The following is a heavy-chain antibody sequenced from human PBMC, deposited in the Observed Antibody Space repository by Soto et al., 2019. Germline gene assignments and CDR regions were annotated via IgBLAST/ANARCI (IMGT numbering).Heavy chain of an antibody. D-gene: IGHD5-18*01. Sequence: GGSLRLSCAASGFTFSSYAMSWVRQAPGKGLEWVSAISGSGCSTYYADSVKGRFTISRDNSKNTLYLQMNSLRAEDTAVYYCAKVGSDTAMVGIRANYYMDVWGKGTTVTVSS. J-gene: IGHJ6*03. CDR3: AKVGSDTAMVGIRANYYMDV. CDR1: GFTFSSYA. V-gene: IGHV3-23*01. CDR2: ISGSGCST.